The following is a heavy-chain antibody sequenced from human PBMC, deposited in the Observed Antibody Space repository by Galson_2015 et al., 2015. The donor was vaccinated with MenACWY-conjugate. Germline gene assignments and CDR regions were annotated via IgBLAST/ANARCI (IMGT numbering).Heavy chain of an antibody. J-gene: IGHJ4*02. CDR2: IKGDGSEI. Sequence: SCAASGFTFGNYWMTWVRQAPGKGLEWVANIKGDGSEIWYVDSVKGRFTISRDNARYSLYLQMNALRAEDTAVYYCARENTHNYAYAIDYWGQGILVSVSS. V-gene: IGHV3-7*03. D-gene: IGHD3-16*01. CDR3: ARENTHNYAYAIDY. CDR1: GFTFGNYW.